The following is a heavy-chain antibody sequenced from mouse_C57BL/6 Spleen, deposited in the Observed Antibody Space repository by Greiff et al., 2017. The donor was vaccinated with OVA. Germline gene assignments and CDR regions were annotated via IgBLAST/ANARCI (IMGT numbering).Heavy chain of an antibody. Sequence: EVNVVESGGGLVKPGGSLKLSCAASGFTFSDYGMHWVRQAPEKGLEWVAYISSGSSTIYYADTVKGRFTISRDNAKNTLFLQMTSLRSEDTAMYYCARPPRFYYAMDYWGQGTSVTVSS. J-gene: IGHJ4*01. CDR2: ISSGSSTI. V-gene: IGHV5-17*01. CDR3: ARPPRFYYAMDY. CDR1: GFTFSDYG.